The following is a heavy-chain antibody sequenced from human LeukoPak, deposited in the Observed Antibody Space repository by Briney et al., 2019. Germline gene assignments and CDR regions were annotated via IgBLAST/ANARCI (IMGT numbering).Heavy chain of an antibody. CDR1: GGSISSSGYF. D-gene: IGHD3-22*01. Sequence: MSSETLSLTCNVSGGSISSSGYFWGWIRQPPGKGLEWIGSIYYSGSTYYNPSLKSRVTISVDTSKNQFSLKLSSVTAADTAVYYCASGTTYYYDSSGYLEAFDIWGQGTMVTVSS. CDR3: ASGTTYYYDSSGYLEAFDI. J-gene: IGHJ3*02. CDR2: IYYSGST. V-gene: IGHV4-39*07.